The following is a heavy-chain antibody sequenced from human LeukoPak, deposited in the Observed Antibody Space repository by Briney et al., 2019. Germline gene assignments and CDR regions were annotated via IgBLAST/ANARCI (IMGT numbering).Heavy chain of an antibody. D-gene: IGHD1-26*01. V-gene: IGHV4-59*12. J-gene: IGHJ3*02. CDR1: GGSISSYY. CDR3: LGSYYAFDI. Sequence: SETLSLTCTVSGGSISSYYWSWIRQPPGKGLEWIGYIYYSGSTNYNPSLKSRVTMSVDTSKNQFSLKLSSVTATDTAVYYCLGSYYAFDIWGQGTMVTVSS. CDR2: IYYSGST.